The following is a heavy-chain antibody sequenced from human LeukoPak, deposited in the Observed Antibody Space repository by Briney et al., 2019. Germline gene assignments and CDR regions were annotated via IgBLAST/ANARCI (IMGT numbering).Heavy chain of an antibody. CDR1: GGSISSSSYY. V-gene: IGHV4-39*01. J-gene: IGHJ3*02. CDR3: ARRLHVYYDSSGYPSGYAFDI. D-gene: IGHD3-22*01. CDR2: IYYSGST. Sequence: SETLSLTCTVSGGSISSSSYYWGWIRQPPGKGLEWIGSIYYSGSTYYNPSLKSRVTISVDTSKNQFSLKLSSVTAADTAVYYCARRLHVYYDSSGYPSGYAFDIWGQGTMVTVSS.